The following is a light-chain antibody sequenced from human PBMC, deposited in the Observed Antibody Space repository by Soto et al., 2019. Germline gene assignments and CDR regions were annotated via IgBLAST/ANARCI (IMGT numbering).Light chain of an antibody. CDR1: QSVSNHY. CDR2: GAS. CDR3: QQYGSSGT. J-gene: IGKJ1*01. Sequence: ETVLTQSPGTLSLSPGEGATLSCRASQSVSNHYLAWYQQKPGQAPRLLIYGASNRATGIPDRFSGSGSGTDFPLTISRLEPEDFAVYYCQQYGSSGTFGQGTKVDIK. V-gene: IGKV3-20*01.